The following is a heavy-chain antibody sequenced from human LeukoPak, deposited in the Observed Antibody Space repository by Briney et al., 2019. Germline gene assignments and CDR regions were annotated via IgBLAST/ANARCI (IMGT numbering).Heavy chain of an antibody. J-gene: IGHJ4*02. CDR2: INEDGSEK. Sequence: GGSLRLTCAASGFTFSSYWMSWVRQAPGKGLEWVANINEDGSEKYYVDSVKGRFTISRDNAKNSLYLQMNRLRAEDTAVYHCARRYCSRTSCYVYFDYWGQGTLVTVSS. CDR1: GFTFSSYW. CDR3: ARRYCSRTSCYVYFDY. D-gene: IGHD2-2*01. V-gene: IGHV3-7*04.